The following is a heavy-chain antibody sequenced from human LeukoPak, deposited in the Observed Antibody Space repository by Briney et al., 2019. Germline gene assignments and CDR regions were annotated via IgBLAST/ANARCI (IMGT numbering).Heavy chain of an antibody. CDR1: GFTFSIAW. Sequence: GGSLRLSCAASGFTFSIAWMSWVRQAPGKGLEWVSYISSGSTIYYADSVKGRFTISRDNAKNSLYLQMNSLRAEDTAVYYCARSVGQFDYWGQGTLVTVSS. CDR3: ARSVGQFDY. J-gene: IGHJ4*02. CDR2: ISSGSTI. D-gene: IGHD1-26*01. V-gene: IGHV3-69-1*02.